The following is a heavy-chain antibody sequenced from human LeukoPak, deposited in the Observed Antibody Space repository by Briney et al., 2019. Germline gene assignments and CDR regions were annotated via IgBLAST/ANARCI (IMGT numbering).Heavy chain of an antibody. J-gene: IGHJ4*02. D-gene: IGHD3-22*01. CDR1: GYTITTYG. CDR3: ARALHDSSGYYFDY. Sequence: ASVKVSCKASGYTITTYGISWVRQAPGQGLEWMGWISTYNGNTKYAEKLQGRVTMTTDTSTSTAYMELRSLRSDDTALYYCARALHDSSGYYFDYWGQGTLVTVSS. CDR2: ISTYNGNT. V-gene: IGHV1-18*04.